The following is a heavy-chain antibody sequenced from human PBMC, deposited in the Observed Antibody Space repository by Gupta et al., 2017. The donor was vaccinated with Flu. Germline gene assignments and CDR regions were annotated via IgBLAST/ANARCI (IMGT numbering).Heavy chain of an antibody. J-gene: IGHJ5*02. CDR3: TRDSSGWYFGWFDP. Sequence: MDWVRQATGKGLEWVGRMRSKAKSYATAYAASVKGRCTISRDDSKNTAYLQMNSLKTEDTAVYYCTRDSSGWYFGWFDPWGQGTLVTVSS. D-gene: IGHD6-19*01. CDR2: MRSKAKSYAT. V-gene: IGHV3-73*01.